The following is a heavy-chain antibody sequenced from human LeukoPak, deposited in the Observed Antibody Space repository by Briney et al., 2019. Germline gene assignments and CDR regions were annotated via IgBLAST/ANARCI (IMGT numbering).Heavy chain of an antibody. V-gene: IGHV3-20*01. CDR1: GFTFDDYG. Sequence: GGSLRLSCAASGFTFDDYGMSWVRQAPGKGLEWVSGINWNGGSTGYADSVKGRFTISRDNAKNSLYLQMNSLRAEDTALYHCGRDLGYYWDDGGYWGQGTLVTVSS. J-gene: IGHJ4*02. CDR2: INWNGGST. D-gene: IGHD1-20*01. CDR3: GRDLGYYWDDGGY.